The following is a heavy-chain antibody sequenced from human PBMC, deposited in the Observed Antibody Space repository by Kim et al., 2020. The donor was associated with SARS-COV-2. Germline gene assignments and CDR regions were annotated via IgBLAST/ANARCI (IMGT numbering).Heavy chain of an antibody. V-gene: IGHV3-30*03. Sequence: GRLTISRDNSKNTLYLQMNSLRAEDTAVYYCATRVQGVVPAGYYYYYMDVWGKGTTVTVSS. J-gene: IGHJ6*03. D-gene: IGHD2-2*01. CDR3: ATRVQGVVPAGYYYYYMDV.